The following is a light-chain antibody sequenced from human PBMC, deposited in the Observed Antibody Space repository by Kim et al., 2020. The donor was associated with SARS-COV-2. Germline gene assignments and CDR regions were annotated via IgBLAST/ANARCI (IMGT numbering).Light chain of an antibody. CDR1: QDISSF. CDR2: TAS. V-gene: IGKV1-9*01. J-gene: IGKJ5*01. CDR3: QHLNTYPLT. Sequence: ASVGDRVTITGRASQDISSFLAWYQQKPGKAPNLLIYTASTLQSGVPSRFSGSGSGTEFTLTISSLQPEDFATYYCQHLNTYPLTFGQGTRLEIK.